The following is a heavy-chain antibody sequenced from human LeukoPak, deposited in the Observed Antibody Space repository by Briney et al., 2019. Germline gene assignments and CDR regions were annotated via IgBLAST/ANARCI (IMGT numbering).Heavy chain of an antibody. Sequence: SETLSLTCAVYGASYNAYYWSWIRQPPGKGLEWIGDIDHRGTATYNPSLKSRLTISADASKNQFSLKLNSVTDADTAVYYCAVGITILGVAASFDSWGRGNLVIVSS. J-gene: IGHJ4*02. V-gene: IGHV4-34*01. CDR3: AVGITILGVAASFDS. D-gene: IGHD3-3*01. CDR1: GASYNAYY. CDR2: IDHRGTA.